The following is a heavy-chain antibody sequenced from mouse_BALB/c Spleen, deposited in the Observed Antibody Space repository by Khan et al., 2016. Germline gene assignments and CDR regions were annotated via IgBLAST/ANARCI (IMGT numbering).Heavy chain of an antibody. CDR1: GDSITSGY. J-gene: IGHJ1*01. CDR3: VRRGPRWFFDV. CDR2: MSYSGTT. V-gene: IGHV3-8*02. Sequence: EVQLQESGPSLVKPSQTLSLTCSVTGDSITSGYWTWIRKFPGNKLEYMGYMSYSGTTYYNPSLKSRISITRDTSKNQYYLQLNSVTTEDTATYDCVRRGPRWFFDVWGAGTTVTVSS.